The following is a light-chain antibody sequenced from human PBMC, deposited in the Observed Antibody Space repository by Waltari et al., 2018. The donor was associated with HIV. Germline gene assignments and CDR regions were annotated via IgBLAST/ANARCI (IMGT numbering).Light chain of an antibody. CDR2: RDI. V-gene: IGLV3-1*01. Sequence: YDLPQPPSVPVSSGQTASTTCSGDKLGEKYVCWYQHRPGRSPVLVIYRDIKRPSGIPERFSGSNSENTATLTISGTQALDEADYYCQAWDSNTAIFGGGTKLTVL. CDR1: KLGEKY. J-gene: IGLJ2*01. CDR3: QAWDSNTAI.